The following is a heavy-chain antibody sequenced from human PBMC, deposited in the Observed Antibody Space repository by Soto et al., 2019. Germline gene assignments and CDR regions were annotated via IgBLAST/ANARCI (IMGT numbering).Heavy chain of an antibody. CDR2: ITGSGANT. D-gene: IGHD3-10*01. V-gene: IGHV3-23*01. CDR3: AKRDRFGSFAGFDY. CDR1: GFTFSTYA. J-gene: IGHJ4*02. Sequence: EVQLLESGGGLVQPGGSLRLSCAASGFTFSTYAMHWVRQAPGKGLEWVSGITGSGANTYYGDSVKGRFNNSRDNFNNTLDLQMNSLRAEDTAVYYCAKRDRFGSFAGFDYWGQGTLVTVSS.